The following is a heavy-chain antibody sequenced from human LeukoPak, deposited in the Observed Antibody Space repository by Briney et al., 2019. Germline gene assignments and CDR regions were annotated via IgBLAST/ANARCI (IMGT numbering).Heavy chain of an antibody. CDR2: IYPADSDT. V-gene: IGHV5-51*01. J-gene: IGHJ4*02. CDR3: ARQVDTAMDLDY. D-gene: IGHD5-18*01. Sequence: GESLKISCKGSGYSFASHWIAWVRQMPGQGLEWVGIIYPADSDTKYSPSFQGQVTISVDKSISTAYLQWGSLKASDTAMYYCARQVDTAMDLDYWGQGTLVTVSS. CDR1: GYSFASHW.